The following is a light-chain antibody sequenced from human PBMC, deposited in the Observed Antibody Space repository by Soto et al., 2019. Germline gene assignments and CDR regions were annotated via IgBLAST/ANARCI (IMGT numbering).Light chain of an antibody. CDR3: QQYNSYSWWT. Sequence: DIQMTQSPSTLSASVGDRVTITCRASQSISSWLAWYQQKPGKAPKLLIYDASSLESGVPSRFSGSGSGKEFTLTISSLEPDDFATYYCQQYNSYSWWTFGQGTKVDIK. CDR1: QSISSW. V-gene: IGKV1-5*01. CDR2: DAS. J-gene: IGKJ1*01.